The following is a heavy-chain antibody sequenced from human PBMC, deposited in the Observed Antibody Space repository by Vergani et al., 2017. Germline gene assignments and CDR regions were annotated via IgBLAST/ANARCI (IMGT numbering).Heavy chain of an antibody. CDR2: INPNSGGT. Sequence: QVQLVQSGAEVKKPGASVKVSCKASGYTFTGSYMHWVRKAHGQGREWMGWINPNSGGTNYVQKFQGRVTMTRDTSISTAYMELSRLRADDTAVYYCASDRVYGSLDVWGQGTTVTVSS. CDR1: GYTFTGSY. D-gene: IGHD3-10*01. CDR3: ASDRVYGSLDV. V-gene: IGHV1-2*02. J-gene: IGHJ6*02.